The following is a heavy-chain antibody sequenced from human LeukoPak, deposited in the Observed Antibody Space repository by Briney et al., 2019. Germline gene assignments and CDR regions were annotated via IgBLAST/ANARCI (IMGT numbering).Heavy chain of an antibody. CDR1: GFTFSNAW. CDR2: IKSKVHGETI. V-gene: IGHV3-15*01. Sequence: GGSLRLSCAASGFTFSNAWMSWVRQAPGEGLEWLGRIKSKVHGETIDYAAPVKGRFTISRDDSKNTLYLEMNSLKTEDTAVYYCTTVWGGDWGQGTLVTVSS. CDR3: TTVWGGD. D-gene: IGHD7-27*01. J-gene: IGHJ1*01.